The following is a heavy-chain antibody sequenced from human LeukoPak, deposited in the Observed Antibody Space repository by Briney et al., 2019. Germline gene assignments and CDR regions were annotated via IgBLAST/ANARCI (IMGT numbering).Heavy chain of an antibody. CDR1: GGSISTYY. D-gene: IGHD3-3*01. V-gene: IGHV4-59*01. CDR3: ARVGHYNLKWFDP. Sequence: PSETLSLTCTVSGGSISTYYWSWIRQPPGKGLEWIGYISYSGSTNYNPSLKSRVTISVDTSKNQFSLKLSSVTAADTAVYYCARVGHYNLKWFDPWGQGTLVTV. CDR2: ISYSGST. J-gene: IGHJ5*02.